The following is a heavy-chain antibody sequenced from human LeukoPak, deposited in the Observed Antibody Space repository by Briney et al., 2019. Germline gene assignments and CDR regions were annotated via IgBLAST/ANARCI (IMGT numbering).Heavy chain of an antibody. V-gene: IGHV3-11*04. Sequence: PGGSLRLSCAASGFTFSDYAMSWVRQAPGKGLEWVSGISGNSGTTYYADSVKGRFTISRDNAKNSLYLQMNSLRAEDTAVYYCARDAAVAGTDYWGQGTLVTVSS. CDR2: ISGNSGTT. CDR1: GFTFSDYA. J-gene: IGHJ4*02. CDR3: ARDAAVAGTDY. D-gene: IGHD6-19*01.